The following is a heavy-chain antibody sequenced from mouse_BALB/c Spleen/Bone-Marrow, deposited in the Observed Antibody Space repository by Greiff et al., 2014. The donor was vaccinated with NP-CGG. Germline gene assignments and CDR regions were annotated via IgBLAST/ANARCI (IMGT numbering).Heavy chain of an antibody. J-gene: IGHJ4*01. Sequence: QVHVKQSGAELAKPGASVKMSCKASGYTFTSYWMHWVKQRPGQGLEWIGYINPTSGYTEYNQKFKDKATLTADKSSSTAYMQLGSLTSEDSAVYYCATGYYAIDSWGQGSSVTVSS. V-gene: IGHV1-7*01. CDR2: INPTSGYT. CDR1: GYTFTSYW. CDR3: ATGYYAIDS.